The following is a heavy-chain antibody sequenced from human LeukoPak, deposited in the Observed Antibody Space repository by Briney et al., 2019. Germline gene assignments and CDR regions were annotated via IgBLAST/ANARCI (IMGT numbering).Heavy chain of an antibody. V-gene: IGHV3-7*01. D-gene: IGHD5-18*01. CDR3: ARREYSYGYLNDY. CDR2: IKQDGSQK. Sequence: GGSLRLSCVASGFTFSSYWMSWVRQAPGKGLEWVANIKQDGSQKNYVDSVKGRFTISRDNAKNSLYLQMNSLRAEDTAVYYCARREYSYGYLNDYWGQGTLVTVSS. CDR1: GFTFSSYW. J-gene: IGHJ4*02.